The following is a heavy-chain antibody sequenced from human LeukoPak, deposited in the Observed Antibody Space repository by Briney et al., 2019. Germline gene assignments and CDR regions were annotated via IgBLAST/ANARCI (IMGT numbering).Heavy chain of an antibody. CDR2: IYYSGST. CDR1: GGSISSYY. J-gene: IGHJ3*02. Sequence: SETLSLTCTVSGGSISSYYWSWIRQPPGKGLEWIGYIYYSGSTNYNPSLKSRVTMSVDTSKNQFSLKLSSVTAADTAVYYCARDSPYGDYVGNAFDIWGQGTMVTVSS. D-gene: IGHD4-17*01. V-gene: IGHV4-59*12. CDR3: ARDSPYGDYVGNAFDI.